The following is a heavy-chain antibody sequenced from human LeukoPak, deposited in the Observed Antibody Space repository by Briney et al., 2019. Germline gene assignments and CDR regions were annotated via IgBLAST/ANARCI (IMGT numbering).Heavy chain of an antibody. Sequence: GGSLRLSRAASGFTFSSYAMSWVRQAPGKGLEWVSAISGSGGSTYYADSVKGRFTISRDNSKNTLYLQMNSLRAEDTAVYYCAREGRLLGDAFDIWGQGTMVTVSS. J-gene: IGHJ3*02. D-gene: IGHD2-21*02. CDR3: AREGRLLGDAFDI. V-gene: IGHV3-23*01. CDR1: GFTFSSYA. CDR2: ISGSGGST.